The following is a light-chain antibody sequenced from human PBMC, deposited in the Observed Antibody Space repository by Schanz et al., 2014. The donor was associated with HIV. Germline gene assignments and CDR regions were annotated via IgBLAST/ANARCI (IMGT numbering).Light chain of an antibody. CDR1: SSDIGSNY. V-gene: IGLV1-51*01. CDR2: DNS. CDR3: ASWGSSMNVV. Sequence: QSVLTQPPSVSAAPGQKVTISCSGTSSDIGSNYVSWYQQLPGKAPKLVIYDNSHRPSGIPDRFSGSKSGTSATLGITGLQTGDEADYYCASWGSSMNVVFGGGTKLTVL. J-gene: IGLJ2*01.